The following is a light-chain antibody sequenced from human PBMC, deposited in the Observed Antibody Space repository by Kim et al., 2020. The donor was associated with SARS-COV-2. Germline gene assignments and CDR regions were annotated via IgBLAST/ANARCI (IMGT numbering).Light chain of an antibody. J-gene: IGKJ2*01. CDR2: GAS. CDR3: QQYNNWPPQYT. CDR1: QSVSSN. Sequence: PGEKANLSRRARQSVSSNLAWYQQKPGQAPRLLIYGASTRATGIPARFSGSGSGTEFTLTISSLQSEDFAVYYCQQYNNWPPQYTFGQGTKLEI. V-gene: IGKV3-15*01.